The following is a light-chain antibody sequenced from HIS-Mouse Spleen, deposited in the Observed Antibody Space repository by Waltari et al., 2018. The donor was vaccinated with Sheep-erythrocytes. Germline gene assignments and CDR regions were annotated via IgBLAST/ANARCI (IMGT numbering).Light chain of an antibody. CDR1: QGISSY. CDR3: QQLNSYPPA. J-gene: IGKJ3*01. V-gene: IGKV1-9*01. Sequence: DIQLTQSPSFLSASVGDRVTITCRASQGISSYLAWYQQKPGKAPKLLIDAASTLQSGVPSRFSGIGSGTEFTLTISSLQPEDFATYYCQQLNSYPPAFGPGTKVDIK. CDR2: AAS.